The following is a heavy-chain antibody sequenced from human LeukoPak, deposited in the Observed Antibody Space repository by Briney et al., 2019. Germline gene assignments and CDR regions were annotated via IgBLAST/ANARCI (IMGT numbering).Heavy chain of an antibody. D-gene: IGHD1-1*01. CDR3: ARDFNWAFDS. Sequence: PGGSLRLSCAASGFVFSSHGMHWGRQAPGKGLEYVSGINYNGDSTYYAESVKGRFIISRDNSRNTLFLQMGSLRAEDMAVYFCARDFNWAFDSWGQGTLVTVSS. CDR1: GFVFSSHG. CDR2: INYNGDST. V-gene: IGHV3-64*02. J-gene: IGHJ4*02.